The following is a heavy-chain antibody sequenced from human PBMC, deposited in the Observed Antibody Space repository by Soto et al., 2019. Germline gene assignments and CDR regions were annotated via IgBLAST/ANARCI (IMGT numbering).Heavy chain of an antibody. CDR3: ARGYYYGSGSYYSLAFDI. J-gene: IGHJ3*02. V-gene: IGHV1-18*04. CDR1: GYTFTSYG. Sequence: QVPLVQSGAEVKKPGASVKVSCKASGYTFTSYGISWVRQAPGQGLEWMGWISAYNGNTNYAQKLQGRVTMTTDTSTSTAYMELRSLRSDDTAVYYCARGYYYGSGSYYSLAFDIWGQGTMVTVSS. D-gene: IGHD3-10*01. CDR2: ISAYNGNT.